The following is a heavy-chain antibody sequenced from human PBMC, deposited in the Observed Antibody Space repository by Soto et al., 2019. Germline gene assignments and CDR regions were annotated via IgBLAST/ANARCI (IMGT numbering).Heavy chain of an antibody. CDR2: MKPNGGNT. J-gene: IGHJ4*02. CDR3: ARGQSVDDY. V-gene: IGHV1-8*01. Sequence: ASVKVSCKASGSTFTSYGINWVRQATGQGLEWMGWMKPNGGNTGYAQKCQGRVTMTRNTSISTAYMELSSLRSEDTAVYYCARGQSVDDYWGQGTLVTVSS. CDR1: GSTFTSYG.